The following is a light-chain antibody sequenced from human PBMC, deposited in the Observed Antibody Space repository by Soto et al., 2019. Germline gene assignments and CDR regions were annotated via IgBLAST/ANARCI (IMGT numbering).Light chain of an antibody. V-gene: IGLV1-44*01. CDR2: TND. Sequence: QSVLTQPPSASGTPGQRVTISCSGSSSNVGSHPVNWYQHLPGAAPRLLMYTNDQGPLGVPERFSGSMSGASASLAISGLQTEDEADYYCAAWDDSLNGRYVFGTGTEVTVL. CDR3: AAWDDSLNGRYV. CDR1: SSNVGSHP. J-gene: IGLJ1*01.